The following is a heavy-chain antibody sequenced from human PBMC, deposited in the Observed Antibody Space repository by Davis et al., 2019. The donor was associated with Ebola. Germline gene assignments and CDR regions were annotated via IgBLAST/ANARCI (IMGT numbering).Heavy chain of an antibody. D-gene: IGHD3-10*01. CDR3: ARRMDRGVGYMDV. Sequence: PSETLSLTCSVSGASISDFDWGWIRQPPGTGLEWIGHIYYSGSTNYKPSLKSRVSMSVDTSNNQFSLKLSSVTAADTAVYYCARRMDRGVGYMDVWGKGTTVTVSS. CDR1: GASISDFD. CDR2: IYYSGST. J-gene: IGHJ6*03. V-gene: IGHV4-59*08.